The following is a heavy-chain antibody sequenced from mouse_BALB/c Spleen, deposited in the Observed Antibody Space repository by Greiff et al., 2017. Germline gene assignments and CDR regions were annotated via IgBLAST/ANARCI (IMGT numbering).Heavy chain of an antibody. Sequence: EVKLVESGGGLVQPGGSLKLSCAASGFTFSSYTMSWVRQTPEKRLEWVAYISNGGGSTYYPDTVKGRFTISRDNAKNTLYLQMSSLKSEDTAMYYCARHYGNYGWFAYWGQGTLVTVSA. CDR3: ARHYGNYGWFAY. CDR1: GFTFSSYT. V-gene: IGHV5-12-2*01. D-gene: IGHD2-1*01. CDR2: ISNGGGST. J-gene: IGHJ3*01.